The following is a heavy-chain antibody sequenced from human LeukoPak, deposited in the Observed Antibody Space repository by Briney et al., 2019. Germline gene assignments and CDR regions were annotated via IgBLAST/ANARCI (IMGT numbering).Heavy chain of an antibody. CDR2: INGNGDKT. J-gene: IGHJ5*02. V-gene: IGHV3-64*02. D-gene: IGHD2/OR15-2a*01. CDR3: ARIGMENFYDL. CDR1: GFTFSGFS. Sequence: GGSLRLSCAASGFTFSGFSMHWIRQAPGRGLEYVSAINGNGDKTFYTDSVRGRFTIFRDNSKNTLFLQMGSLRGEDTALYFCARIGMENFYDLWGQGTLVTVSS.